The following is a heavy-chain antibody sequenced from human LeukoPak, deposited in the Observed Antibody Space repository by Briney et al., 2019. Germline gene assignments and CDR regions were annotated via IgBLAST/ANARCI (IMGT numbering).Heavy chain of an antibody. J-gene: IGHJ4*02. D-gene: IGHD1-26*01. CDR1: GITVSSYW. CDR3: VTDRYSDSAFGD. CDR2: SNSDGGVT. V-gene: IGHV3-74*01. Sequence: GGSLRLSCAASGITVSSYWLHWLRHAPGKGLVWVSRSNSDGGVTNYADSVEGRFTISRDNAKNTLYLQMNDLRAEDTAVYYCVTDRYSDSAFGDWGQGTLVTGAS.